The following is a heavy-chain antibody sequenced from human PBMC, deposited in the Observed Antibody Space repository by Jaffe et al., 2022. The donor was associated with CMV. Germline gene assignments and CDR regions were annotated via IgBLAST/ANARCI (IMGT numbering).Heavy chain of an antibody. D-gene: IGHD3-3*01. CDR3: TRRRTGFWSGNYDN. J-gene: IGHJ4*02. CDR2: IDPSDSYT. Sequence: EVQLVQSAAEVKKPGESLRISCEGSGYSFNNYWISWVRQMPGKGLEWMGRIDPSDSYTDYSPSFQGHVTISVDKSINTAYLHWSSLKASDTAMYYCTRRRTGFWSGNYDNWGQGTLVTVSS. CDR1: GYSFNNYW. V-gene: IGHV5-10-1*03.